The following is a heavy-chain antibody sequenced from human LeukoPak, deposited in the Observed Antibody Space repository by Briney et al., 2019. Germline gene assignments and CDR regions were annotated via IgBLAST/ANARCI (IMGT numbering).Heavy chain of an antibody. Sequence: RRASVKVSCKASGYTFTSYYVHWVRQAPGQGLEWMGIINPTGGYTNYAQKFQERVTITRDMSTSTAYMELSSLRSEDTAVYYCAAEGFPGSFDYWGQGTLVTVSS. J-gene: IGHJ4*02. CDR2: INPTGGYT. V-gene: IGHV1-46*01. CDR1: GYTFTSYY. D-gene: IGHD1-26*01. CDR3: AAEGFPGSFDY.